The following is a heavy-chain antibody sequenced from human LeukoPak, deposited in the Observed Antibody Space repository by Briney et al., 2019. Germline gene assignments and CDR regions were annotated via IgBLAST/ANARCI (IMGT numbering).Heavy chain of an antibody. CDR3: ARDEEVGGPHDGAFDF. Sequence: SETLSLTCTVSGVSLNGYYWSLIRQPAGRGLEWIVRISPSGSTNYNPSLESRVTMSIDTSKNQFSLRLKSVAAADTAIYYCARDEEVGGPHDGAFDFWGQGTLVTVSS. CDR2: ISPSGST. J-gene: IGHJ3*01. V-gene: IGHV4-4*07. CDR1: GVSLNGYY. D-gene: IGHD1-26*01.